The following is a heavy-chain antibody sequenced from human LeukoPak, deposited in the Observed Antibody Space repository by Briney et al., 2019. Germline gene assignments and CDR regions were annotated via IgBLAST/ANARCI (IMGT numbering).Heavy chain of an antibody. CDR1: GFTFSSYA. J-gene: IGHJ4*02. D-gene: IGHD2-2*01. Sequence: PGGXXXXSCAAXGFTFSSYAMSWVRQAPGKGLEWVSAISGSGGSTYYADSVKGRFTIYRDNYKKKLYLQMNSLRAEDTAVYYCAKVDRQLLYPDYWGQGTLVTVSS. V-gene: IGHV3-23*01. CDR3: AKVDRQLLYPDY. CDR2: ISGSGGST.